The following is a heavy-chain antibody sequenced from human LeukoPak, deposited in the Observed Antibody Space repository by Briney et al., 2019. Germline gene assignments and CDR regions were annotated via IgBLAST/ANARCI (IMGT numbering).Heavy chain of an antibody. CDR2: IIPILGIA. D-gene: IGHD2-2*01. V-gene: IGHV1-69*02. CDR3: ASNVPAAIRYYCYYYMDV. CDR1: GGTFSSYT. Sequence: SVKVSCKASGGTFSSYTISWVRQAPGQGLEWMGRIIPILGIANYAQKFQGRVTITADKSTSTAYMELSSLRSEDTAVYYCASNVPAAIRYYCYYYMDVWGKGTTVTVSS. J-gene: IGHJ6*03.